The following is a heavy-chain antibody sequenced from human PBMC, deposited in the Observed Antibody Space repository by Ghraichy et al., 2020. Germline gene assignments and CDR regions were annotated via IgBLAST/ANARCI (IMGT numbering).Heavy chain of an antibody. J-gene: IGHJ6*02. V-gene: IGHV3-23*01. CDR2: ISGSGGST. CDR3: AKDNSALYYYYGMDV. Sequence: GGSLRLSCAASGFTFSSYAMSWVRQAPGKGLEWVSAISGSGGSTYYADSVKGRFTISRDNSKNTLYLQMNSLRAEDTAVYYCAKDNSALYYYYGMDVWGQGTTVTVSS. D-gene: IGHD3-10*01. CDR1: GFTFSSYA.